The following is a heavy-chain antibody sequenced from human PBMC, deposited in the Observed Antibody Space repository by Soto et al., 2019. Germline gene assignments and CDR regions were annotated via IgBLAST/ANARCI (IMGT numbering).Heavy chain of an antibody. CDR3: ARALLGRMGPLYYYGMDV. D-gene: IGHD3-16*01. Sequence: GGSLRLSCAASGFTFSSYAMHWVRQAPGKGLEWVAVISYDGSNKYYADSVKGRFTISRDNSKNTLYLQMNSLRAEDTAVYYCARALLGRMGPLYYYGMDVWGQGTTVTVSS. CDR2: ISYDGSNK. CDR1: GFTFSSYA. J-gene: IGHJ6*02. V-gene: IGHV3-30-3*01.